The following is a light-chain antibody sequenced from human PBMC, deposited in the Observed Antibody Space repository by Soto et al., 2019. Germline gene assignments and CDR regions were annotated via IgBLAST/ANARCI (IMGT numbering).Light chain of an antibody. V-gene: IGLV2-23*03. Sequence: QSALTQPASVSGSPGQSITISCTGTSSDVGSYNRVSWYHQHPGNAPKLIIYEGTKRPSGVSNRFSGSKSGNTASLTISGIQAEDEGDYHCCSYAGSSTFMVFGGGTKLTVL. CDR1: SSDVGSYNR. CDR2: EGT. J-gene: IGLJ2*01. CDR3: CSYAGSSTFMV.